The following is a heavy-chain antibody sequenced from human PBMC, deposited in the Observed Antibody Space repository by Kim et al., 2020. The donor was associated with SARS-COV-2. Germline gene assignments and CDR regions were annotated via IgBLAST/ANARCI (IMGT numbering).Heavy chain of an antibody. CDR1: GGSISRSSNY. V-gene: IGHV4-39*01. CDR2: INYSGNT. CDR3: ARLVSENSAVEY. Sequence: SETLSLTCTVSGGSISRSSNYWGWIRQPPGKGLDWIGSINYSGNTYYNPSLKSRVTISVDTSKNQFSLKMRSVTAADTAVYYCARLVSENSAVEYWGQGTLVTVSS. J-gene: IGHJ4*02.